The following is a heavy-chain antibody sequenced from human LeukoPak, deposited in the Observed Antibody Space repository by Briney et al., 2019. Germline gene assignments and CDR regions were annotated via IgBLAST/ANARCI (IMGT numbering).Heavy chain of an antibody. V-gene: IGHV4-34*01. CDR3: ARGRKRITMIVVVISDAFDI. CDR2: INHSGST. CDR1: GGSISSYY. J-gene: IGHJ3*02. D-gene: IGHD3-22*01. Sequence: SETLSLTCTVSGGSISSYYWSWIRQPPGKGLEWIGEINHSGSTNYNPSLKSRVTISVDTSKNQFSLKLSSVTAADTAVYYCARGRKRITMIVVVISDAFDIWGQGTMVTVSS.